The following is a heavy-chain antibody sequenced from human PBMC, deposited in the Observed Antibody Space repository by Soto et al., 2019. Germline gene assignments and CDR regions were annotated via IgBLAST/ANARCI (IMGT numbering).Heavy chain of an antibody. CDR2: IIPILGIA. CDR1: GGTFSSYT. CDR3: ARDGYEAYYYGMDV. Sequence: QVQLVQSGAEVKKPGSSVKVSCKASGGTFSSYTISWVRQAPGQGLEWMGRIIPILGIANYAQKFQGRVTXXAXKXXSTACMELSSLRSEDTAVYYCARDGYEAYYYGMDVWGQGTTVTVSS. D-gene: IGHD3-3*01. V-gene: IGHV1-69*08. J-gene: IGHJ6*02.